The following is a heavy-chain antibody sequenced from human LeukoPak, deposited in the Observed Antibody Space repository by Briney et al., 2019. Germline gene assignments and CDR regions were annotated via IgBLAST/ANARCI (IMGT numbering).Heavy chain of an antibody. CDR1: GFTFSSNT. Sequence: GGSLRLSCAASGFTFSSNTMNWVRQAPGKGLEWVSSISSSSTYIYHADSVKGRFTVSRDNAKKSLYLQMNSLRDEDTAVYYCARLVTPGYYFDYWGQGTLVTVSS. CDR3: ARLVTPGYYFDY. CDR2: ISSSSTYI. V-gene: IGHV3-21*01. D-gene: IGHD2-15*01. J-gene: IGHJ4*02.